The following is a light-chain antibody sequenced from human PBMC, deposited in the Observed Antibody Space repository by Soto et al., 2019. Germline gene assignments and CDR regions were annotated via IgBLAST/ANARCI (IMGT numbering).Light chain of an antibody. CDR3: SSYTSSSTLVYV. V-gene: IGLV2-14*03. Sequence: QSALTQPASVSGSPGQSITISCTGTSSDVGGYNYVSWYQHHPGKAPKLMIYDVSNRPSGVPNLFSGSKSDNTASLTISGLQAQDEAEYYCSSYTSSSTLVYVFGTGTQLTVL. CDR2: DVS. CDR1: SSDVGGYNY. J-gene: IGLJ1*01.